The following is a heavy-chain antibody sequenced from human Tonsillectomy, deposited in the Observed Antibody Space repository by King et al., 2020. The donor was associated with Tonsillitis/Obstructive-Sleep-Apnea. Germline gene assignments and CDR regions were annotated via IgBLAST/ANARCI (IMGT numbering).Heavy chain of an antibody. CDR2: IYWDDDK. J-gene: IGHJ4*02. Sequence: TLKESGPTLVKPTQTLTLTCTFSGFSLSTSGVGVGWIRQPPGKAPEWLALIYWDDDKRYSPSLKTRLTITKDTSKDQVVLTMTNMDPVDTATYYCVHTLATITGFDFWGQGTLVTVSS. D-gene: IGHD1-20*01. V-gene: IGHV2-5*02. CDR1: GFSLSTSGVG. CDR3: VHTLATITGFDF.